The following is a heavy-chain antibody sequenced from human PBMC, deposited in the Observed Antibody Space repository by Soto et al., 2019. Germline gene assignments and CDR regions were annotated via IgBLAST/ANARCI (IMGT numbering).Heavy chain of an antibody. CDR2: VSYDGNNE. V-gene: IGHV3-30*18. D-gene: IGHD3-3*01. CDR1: GFTFSSYG. CDR3: AKIITTPAVSSYSRDSTGRGALIDY. J-gene: IGHJ4*02. Sequence: QVQLVESGGGVVQPGRSLRLSCAASGFTFSSYGMHWVRQAPGKGLEWVAVVSYDGNNEYYADSVKDRFTISRDNSKNTLDLQMNSLIAEDTAMYYCAKIITTPAVSSYSRDSTGRGALIDYWGQGTLVIVSS.